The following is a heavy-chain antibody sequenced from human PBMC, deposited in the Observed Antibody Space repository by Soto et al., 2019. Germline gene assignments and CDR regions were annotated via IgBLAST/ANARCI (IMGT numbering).Heavy chain of an antibody. J-gene: IGHJ3*02. D-gene: IGHD3-22*01. CDR1: GFTFNTHW. Sequence: EVQLVESGGGVVQPGGSLRLSCTASGFTFNTHWMHWVRQAPGKGLVWVSSISGSGYNTFYADSVKGRFTISRDNSNNTVHLLMNNLRADDTALYYCVKQLLSLIVVADAFDIWGQGTMVTVSS. V-gene: IGHV3-23*04. CDR2: ISGSGYNT. CDR3: VKQLLSLIVVADAFDI.